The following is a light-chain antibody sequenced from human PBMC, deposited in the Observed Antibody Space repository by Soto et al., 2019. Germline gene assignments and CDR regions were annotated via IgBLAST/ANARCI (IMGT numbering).Light chain of an antibody. Sequence: DIQMTQSPPSLSASVGDRVTINCRASQQFTSYVNWYQQKDGKAPKLLISDGSTLQTGVPPRFCGTGAGTDFTRTGNGLQPEDFATYYWQQSYGTPPTFGQGTTVEVK. CDR2: DGS. V-gene: IGKV1-39*01. J-gene: IGKJ1*01. CDR1: QQFTSY. CDR3: QQSYGTPPT.